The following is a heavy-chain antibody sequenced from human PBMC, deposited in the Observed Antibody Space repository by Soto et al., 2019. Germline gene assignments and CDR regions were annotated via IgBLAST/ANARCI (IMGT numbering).Heavy chain of an antibody. J-gene: IGHJ4*02. D-gene: IGHD2-15*01. CDR2: ISAYNGNT. Sequence: ASVKVSCKASGYTFTSYGISWVRQAPGQGLEWMGWISAYNGNTNYAQKLQGRVTMTTDTSTSKAYMELRSLRSDDTAVYYCARTLPGYCSGGSCYALAYWGQGALVPVSS. V-gene: IGHV1-18*01. CDR3: ARTLPGYCSGGSCYALAY. CDR1: GYTFTSYG.